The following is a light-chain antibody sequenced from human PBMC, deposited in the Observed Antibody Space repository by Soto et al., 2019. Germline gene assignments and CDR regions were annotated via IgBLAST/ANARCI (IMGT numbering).Light chain of an antibody. Sequence: DIPMTQSPSSLSASVGDRVTITCRASQGISNYLAWYQQQPGKVPKLLIYVASTLQSVVPSRFSGSGSGTDFTLTISSLQPEDVATYYCQNYNSAPWTFGQGTKVEIK. J-gene: IGKJ1*01. CDR1: QGISNY. CDR2: VAS. CDR3: QNYNSAPWT. V-gene: IGKV1-27*01.